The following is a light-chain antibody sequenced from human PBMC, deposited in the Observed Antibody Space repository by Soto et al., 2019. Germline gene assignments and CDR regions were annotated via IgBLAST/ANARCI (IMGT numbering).Light chain of an antibody. J-gene: IGKJ5*01. CDR2: DAS. Sequence: EIVMTQSPDTLSVSPGERATLSCRASQYLTDKLAWYQHKPGQAPRLLVYDASTWATGIPARFSGSGSGTDFTLTISGLQSEDFAVYYCQQYYRWPITFGQGTRLEIK. CDR3: QQYYRWPIT. V-gene: IGKV3-15*01. CDR1: QYLTDK.